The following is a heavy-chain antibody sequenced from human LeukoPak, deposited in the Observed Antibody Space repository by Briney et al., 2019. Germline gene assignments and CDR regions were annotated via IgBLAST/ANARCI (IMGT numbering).Heavy chain of an antibody. J-gene: IGHJ6*03. CDR3: ARVFPPTMIVAASLRPPYYYYMDV. CDR1: GGSISSYY. Sequence: SETLSLTCTVSGGSISSYYWSWIRQPPGKGLEWIGYIYYSGSTNYNPSLKSRVTISVDTSKNQFSLKLSSVTAADTAVYYCARVFPPTMIVAASLRPPYYYYMDVWGKGTTVTVSS. D-gene: IGHD3-22*01. CDR2: IYYSGST. V-gene: IGHV4-59*01.